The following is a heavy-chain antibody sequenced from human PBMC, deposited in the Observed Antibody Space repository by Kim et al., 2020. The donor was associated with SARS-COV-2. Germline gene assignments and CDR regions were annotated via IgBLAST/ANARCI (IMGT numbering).Heavy chain of an antibody. CDR2: INPNSGGT. V-gene: IGHV1-2*02. J-gene: IGHJ2*01. Sequence: ASVKVSCKASGYTFTGYYMHWVRQAPGQGLEWMGWINPNSGGTNYAQKFQGRVTMTRDTSISTAYMELSRLRSDDTAVYYCATLEYSSLSYFDLWGRGTLVTVSS. CDR3: ATLEYSSLSYFDL. D-gene: IGHD6-6*01. CDR1: GYTFTGYY.